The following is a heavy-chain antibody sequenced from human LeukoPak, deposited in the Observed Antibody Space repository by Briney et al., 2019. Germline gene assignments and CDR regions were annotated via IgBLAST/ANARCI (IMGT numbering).Heavy chain of an antibody. Sequence: SETLSLTCAVSGGSISSSNWWSWVRQPPGKGLEWIGEIYHSGSTNYNPSLKSRVTISVDKSKNQFSLKLSSETAADTAVYYCARGGGSGSYSPYWYFDLWGRGTLVTVSS. D-gene: IGHD3-10*01. CDR3: ARGGGSGSYSPYWYFDL. V-gene: IGHV4-4*02. CDR1: GGSISSSNW. CDR2: IYHSGST. J-gene: IGHJ2*01.